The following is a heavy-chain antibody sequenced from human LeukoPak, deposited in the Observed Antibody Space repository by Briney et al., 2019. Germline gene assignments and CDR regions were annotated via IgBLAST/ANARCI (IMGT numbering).Heavy chain of an antibody. Sequence: PSETLSLTCTVSGYSISSGYYWGWIRQPPGKGLEWIGSIYHGGSTNYNPSLKSRVTMSVDTSKNQFSLKLSSVTAADTAVYYCAREGSSSHFDYWGQGTLVTVSS. CDR2: IYHGGST. CDR1: GYSISSGYY. V-gene: IGHV4-38-2*02. D-gene: IGHD6-13*01. CDR3: AREGSSSHFDY. J-gene: IGHJ4*02.